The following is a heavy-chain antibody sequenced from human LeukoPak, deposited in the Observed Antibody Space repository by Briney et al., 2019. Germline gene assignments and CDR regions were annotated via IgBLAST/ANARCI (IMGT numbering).Heavy chain of an antibody. D-gene: IGHD6-19*01. CDR2: VFSGGTT. Sequence: GGSLRLSCAASAFTVSSNYMSWVRQAPGKGLEWVSVVFSGGTTYHADSVKGRFTISRDNSKNTLYLQMNSLRAEDTAVYYCAKWGRIAVAGDRFDAFDIWGQGTMVTVSS. CDR3: AKWGRIAVAGDRFDAFDI. J-gene: IGHJ3*02. V-gene: IGHV3-53*01. CDR1: AFTVSSNY.